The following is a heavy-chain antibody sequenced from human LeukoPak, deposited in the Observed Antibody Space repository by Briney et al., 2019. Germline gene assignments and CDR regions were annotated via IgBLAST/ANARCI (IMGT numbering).Heavy chain of an antibody. V-gene: IGHV3-33*01. CDR3: ARVNRGDAFDI. J-gene: IGHJ3*02. D-gene: IGHD3-16*02. CDR2: IWYEGRNK. Sequence: PGRSLRLSCAASGFTFSSHGTHWVRRAPGKGLEWVAVIWYEGRNKFYADSLKGRFTISRDNSKNTLYLQMHSLRAEDTAVYYCARVNRGDAFDIWGQGTLVTVS. CDR1: GFTFSSHG.